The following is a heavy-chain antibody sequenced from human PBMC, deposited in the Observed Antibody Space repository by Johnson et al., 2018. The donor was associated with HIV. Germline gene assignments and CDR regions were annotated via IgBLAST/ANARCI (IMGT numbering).Heavy chain of an antibody. CDR2: ITWNGGST. Sequence: VQLVESGGGVVRPGGSLRLSCAASGFTFDDYDMTWVRQAPGKGLEWVSLITWNGGSTYYADFVKGRFTISRDNSKNSLYLQMNSLRTEDTALYYCGVADYGGPDAFDIWGQGTMVTVSS. CDR3: GVADYGGPDAFDI. V-gene: IGHV3-43*01. J-gene: IGHJ3*02. D-gene: IGHD4-23*01. CDR1: GFTFDDYD.